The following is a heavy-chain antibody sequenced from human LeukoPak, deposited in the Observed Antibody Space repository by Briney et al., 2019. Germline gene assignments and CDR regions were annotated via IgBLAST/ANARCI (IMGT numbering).Heavy chain of an antibody. Sequence: ASVKVSCKASGYTFTTYAMNWVRQAPGQGLEWMGWINTNTGNPTYAQGFTGRFVFSLDTSANTAYLQISGLKAEDIAVYYCARVSRKGYTNNWNPLGYFDYWGQGTLVTVSS. V-gene: IGHV7-4-1*02. D-gene: IGHD1-1*01. J-gene: IGHJ4*02. CDR1: GYTFTTYA. CDR3: ARVSRKGYTNNWNPLGYFDY. CDR2: INTNTGNP.